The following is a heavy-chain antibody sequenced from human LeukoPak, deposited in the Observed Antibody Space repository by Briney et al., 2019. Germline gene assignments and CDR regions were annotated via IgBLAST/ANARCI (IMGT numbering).Heavy chain of an antibody. CDR2: MNPNSGNT. Sequence: ASVKVSCKASGYTFTSYDINWVRQATGQGLEWMGWMNPNSGNTGYAQKFQGRVTMTRNTSISTAYMELSSLRSEDTAVYYCAKSKLKYSRGWYRTNWFDPWGQGTLVTVSS. V-gene: IGHV1-8*01. J-gene: IGHJ5*02. D-gene: IGHD6-19*01. CDR1: GYTFTSYD. CDR3: AKSKLKYSRGWYRTNWFDP.